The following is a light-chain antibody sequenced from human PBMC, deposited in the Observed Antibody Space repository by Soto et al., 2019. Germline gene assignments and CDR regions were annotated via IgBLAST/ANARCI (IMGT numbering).Light chain of an antibody. J-gene: IGLJ1*01. CDR1: SSDVGAFNY. CDR2: EIN. Sequence: QSVLTQPPSASGSPGQSITISCTGTSSDVGAFNYVSWYQQHPGKAPKLMIFEINKRPPGVPDRFSGSKSGNSASLTVSGLQTEDEADYYCSSYAGSNIYVFGSGTKVTVL. CDR3: SSYAGSNIYV. V-gene: IGLV2-8*01.